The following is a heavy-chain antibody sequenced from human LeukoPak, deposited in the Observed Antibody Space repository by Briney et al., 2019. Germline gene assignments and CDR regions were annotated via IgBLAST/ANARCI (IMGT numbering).Heavy chain of an antibody. CDR3: ARDWKADYYYYGMDV. J-gene: IGHJ6*02. CDR1: GFTFSSYW. Sequence: GGSLRLSCAASGFTFSSYWMSWVRKAPGKGLEWVANIKQDGSEKYYVDSVKGRFTISRDNAKNSLYLQMNSLRAEDTAVYYCARDWKADYYYYGMDVWGQGTTVTVSS. CDR2: IKQDGSEK. V-gene: IGHV3-7*01. D-gene: IGHD1-1*01.